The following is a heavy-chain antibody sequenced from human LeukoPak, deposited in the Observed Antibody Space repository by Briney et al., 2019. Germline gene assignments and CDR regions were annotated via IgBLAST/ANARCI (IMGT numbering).Heavy chain of an antibody. CDR2: ISGSGGST. J-gene: IGHJ4*02. V-gene: IGHV3-23*01. D-gene: IGHD1-1*01. CDR1: GFTFSSYA. CDR3: AKAYWNQYYFDY. Sequence: GGSLRLSCAASGFTFSSYAMSWVRQTPGKGLEWVSAISGSGGSTYYTDSVKGRFTISRDNSRNTLFLQMNSLRAEDTAVYYCAKAYWNQYYFDYWGQGTLVTVSS.